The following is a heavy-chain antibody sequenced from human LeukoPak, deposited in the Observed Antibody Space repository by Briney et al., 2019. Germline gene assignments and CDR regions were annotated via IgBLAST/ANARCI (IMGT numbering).Heavy chain of an antibody. Sequence: GGSLRLSCAASGFNFSIYGMHWVRQAPGKGLEWVTFVRYDQSATVYADSVQGRFAISRDNSKNTVYMQMNSLRVEDTALYFCVKDQGECPGSRCYLRFLEYWGQGTLVIVSS. CDR1: GFNFSIYG. V-gene: IGHV3-30*02. CDR2: VRYDQSAT. CDR3: VKDQGECPGSRCYLRFLEY. J-gene: IGHJ4*02. D-gene: IGHD3-3*01.